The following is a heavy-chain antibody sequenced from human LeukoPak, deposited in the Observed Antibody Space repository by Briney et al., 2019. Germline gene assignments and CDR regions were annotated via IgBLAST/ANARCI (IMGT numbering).Heavy chain of an antibody. J-gene: IGHJ4*02. D-gene: IGHD5-24*01. V-gene: IGHV3-21*01. CDR1: GFTFSSG. CDR3: ARLRDGYTDFDY. Sequence: PGTSLRLSCAASGFTFSSGMNWVRQAPGKGLEWVSSISGTSIYIYYADSVRGRFTISRDTARNSLYLQINSLRAEDTAVYYCARLRDGYTDFDYWGQGTLVTVSS. CDR2: ISGTSIYI.